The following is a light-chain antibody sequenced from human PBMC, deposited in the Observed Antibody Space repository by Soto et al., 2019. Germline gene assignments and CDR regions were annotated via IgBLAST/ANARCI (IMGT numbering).Light chain of an antibody. J-gene: IGKJ4*01. V-gene: IGKV1-12*01. CDR3: QQATHFPLT. CDR2: GAS. CDR1: QGIGTW. Sequence: DIQMTQSPSSVSASVGDRVTITCRASQGIGTWLAWYQQKPGQVPKYLIYGASSLHSGVPSRFSGSGSGTYFTLTISSLQPEDFATYFCQQATHFPLTFGGGTRVEIK.